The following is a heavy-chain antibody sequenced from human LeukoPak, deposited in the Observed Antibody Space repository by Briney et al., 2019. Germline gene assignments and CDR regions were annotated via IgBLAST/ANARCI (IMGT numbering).Heavy chain of an antibody. CDR2: INPNSGGT. V-gene: IGHV1-2*02. J-gene: IGHJ5*02. CDR1: GYTFTGYY. D-gene: IGHD4-11*01. Sequence: ASVKVSCKASGYTFTGYYMHWVRQAPGQGLEWMGWINPNSGGTNYAQKFQGRVTMTRDTSISTAYMELSRLRSDDTAVYYCAREYDYSNYRWFDPWGQGTLVTVSS. CDR3: AREYDYSNYRWFDP.